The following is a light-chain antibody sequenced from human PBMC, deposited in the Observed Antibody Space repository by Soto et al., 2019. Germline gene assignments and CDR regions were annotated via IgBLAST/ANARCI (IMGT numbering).Light chain of an antibody. J-gene: IGKJ5*01. V-gene: IGKV3-11*02. CDR2: DAS. CDR3: QQRTDWPTIT. CDR1: QSVRTV. Sequence: EIVLTQSPATLSLSPGERATLSCGASQSVRTVLAWYQQKPGQAPRLLIYDASTRATGVPARFSGSGSGRDFTLTISNLESEDFGVYYCQQRTDWPTITFGQGTRLDIK.